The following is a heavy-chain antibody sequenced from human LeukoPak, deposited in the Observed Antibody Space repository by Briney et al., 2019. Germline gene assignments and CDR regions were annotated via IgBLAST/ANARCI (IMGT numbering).Heavy chain of an antibody. CDR3: ARSGTRGDASDI. CDR1: GFTFRSYW. Sequence: GGSLRLSCAASGFTFRSYWMTWVRQAPGKGLEWMANIKQDGNDRYYVDSVKGRFTISRNNALNSLFLQMNSLRAGDTGIYYCARSGTRGDASDIWGQGTLVTVSS. V-gene: IGHV3-7*03. J-gene: IGHJ3*02. D-gene: IGHD2-2*01. CDR2: IKQDGNDR.